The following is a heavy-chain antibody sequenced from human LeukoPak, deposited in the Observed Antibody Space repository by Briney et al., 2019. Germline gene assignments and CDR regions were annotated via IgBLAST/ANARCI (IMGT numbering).Heavy chain of an antibody. Sequence: PGGSLRLSCAGSGFTFSSYAMSWVRQAPGKGLEWVSAISRSGVTPYYADSVRGRFTISRDNSKNTLYLQMNTLRAEDTAVYYCVQTVTMYRSSWYHFDYWGQGTLVTVSS. CDR2: ISRSGVTP. CDR1: GFTFSSYA. V-gene: IGHV3-23*01. CDR3: VQTVTMYRSSWYHFDY. D-gene: IGHD6-13*01. J-gene: IGHJ4*02.